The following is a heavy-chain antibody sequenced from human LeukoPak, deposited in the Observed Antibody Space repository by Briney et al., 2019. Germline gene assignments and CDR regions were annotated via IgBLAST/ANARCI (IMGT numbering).Heavy chain of an antibody. CDR2: ISGSGGST. Sequence: PGGSLRPSCAASEFTFSSYAMSWVRQAPGKGLEWVSAISGSGGSTYYADSVKGRFTISRDNSKNTLYLQMNSLRAEDTAVYYCAKGRIVDTAYIAWGQGTLVTVSS. V-gene: IGHV3-23*01. D-gene: IGHD5-18*01. CDR1: EFTFSSYA. CDR3: AKGRIVDTAYIA. J-gene: IGHJ4*02.